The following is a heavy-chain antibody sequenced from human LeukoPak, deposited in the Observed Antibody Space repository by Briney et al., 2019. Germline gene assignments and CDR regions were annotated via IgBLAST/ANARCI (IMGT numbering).Heavy chain of an antibody. J-gene: IGHJ1*01. V-gene: IGHV1-2*02. CDR1: GYTFTGYY. CDR2: TNPNSGGT. D-gene: IGHD6-19*01. CDR3: ARSGSSGARAHFQH. Sequence: ASVKVSCKASGYTFTGYYMHWVRQAPGQGLEWMGWTNPNSGGTNYAQKFQGRVTMTRDTSISTAYMELSRLRSDDTAVYYCARSGSSGARAHFQHWGQGTLVTVSS.